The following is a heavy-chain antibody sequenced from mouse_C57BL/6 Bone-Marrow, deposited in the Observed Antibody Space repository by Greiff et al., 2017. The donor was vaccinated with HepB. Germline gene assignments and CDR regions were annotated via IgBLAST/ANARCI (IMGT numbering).Heavy chain of an antibody. D-gene: IGHD2-2*01. CDR2: IWTGGGT. J-gene: IGHJ2*01. CDR3: ARDPLGGYDVRGFDY. Sequence: VMLVESGPGLVAPSQSLSITCTVSGFSLTSYAISWVRQPPGKGLEWLGVIWTGGGTNYNSAPKSTLSISKDNSKSTVFLKMNSLQTADTARYYCARDPLGGYDVRGFDYWGQGTTLTVSS. V-gene: IGHV2-9-1*01. CDR1: GFSLTSYA.